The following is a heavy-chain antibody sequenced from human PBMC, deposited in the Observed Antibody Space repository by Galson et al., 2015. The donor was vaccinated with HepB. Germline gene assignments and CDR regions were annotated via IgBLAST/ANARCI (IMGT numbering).Heavy chain of an antibody. Sequence: SLRLSCAAAGFTFSPYGMSWVRQAPGKGLEWVSAISGRGDSTNYADSVKGRFTISRDNSKNTLYLQMNSLRAEDTALYYCAKDDGGHNYAGYFDDWGQGTLVTVSS. CDR1: GFTFSPYG. CDR3: AKDDGGHNYAGYFDD. V-gene: IGHV3-23*01. J-gene: IGHJ4*02. CDR2: ISGRGDST. D-gene: IGHD5-24*01.